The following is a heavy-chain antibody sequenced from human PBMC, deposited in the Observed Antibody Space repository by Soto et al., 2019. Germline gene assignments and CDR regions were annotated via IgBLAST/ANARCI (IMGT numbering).Heavy chain of an antibody. Sequence: HPGGSLRLSCVASGFFLRDFGMHWVRQAPGKGLEWVSVIWYDGSNTYQGESVKGRFTMSRDISKNTLYLQMDSLRPEDTAVYYCARWDLAQHASDIWGQGTMVTVSS. CDR2: IWYDGSNT. CDR1: GFFLRDFG. D-gene: IGHD1-26*01. V-gene: IGHV3-33*01. J-gene: IGHJ3*02. CDR3: ARWDLAQHASDI.